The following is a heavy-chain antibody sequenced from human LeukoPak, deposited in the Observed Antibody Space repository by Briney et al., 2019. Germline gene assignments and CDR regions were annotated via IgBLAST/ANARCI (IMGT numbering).Heavy chain of an antibody. D-gene: IGHD3-3*01. V-gene: IGHV4-30-4*08. CDR2: IYYSGST. J-gene: IGHJ6*03. Sequence: SQTLSLTCTVSGGSISSGDYYWSWIRQPPGKGLEWIGYIYYSGSTYYNPSLKSRVTISVDTSKNQFSLKLSSVTAADTAVYYCARSLIFDFWSGYTYYYYYMDVWGKGTTVAVSS. CDR3: ARSLIFDFWSGYTYYYYYMDV. CDR1: GGSISSGDYY.